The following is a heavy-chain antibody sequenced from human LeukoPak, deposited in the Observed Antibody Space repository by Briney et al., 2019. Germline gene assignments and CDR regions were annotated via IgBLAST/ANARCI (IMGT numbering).Heavy chain of an antibody. CDR3: ARSGNIWFGVPGYFDY. CDR2: INPNSGGT. V-gene: IGHV1-2*02. CDR1: GYTFTGYY. J-gene: IGHJ4*02. Sequence: AASVKVSCKASGYTFTGYYMHWVRQAPGQGLEWMGWINPNSGGTNYAQKFQGRVTMTRDTSISTAYMELSRLRSDDTAVYYCARSGNIWFGVPGYFDYWGQGTLVTVSS. D-gene: IGHD3-10*01.